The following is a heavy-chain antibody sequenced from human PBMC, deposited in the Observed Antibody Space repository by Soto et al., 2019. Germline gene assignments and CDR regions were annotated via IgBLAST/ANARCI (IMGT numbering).Heavy chain of an antibody. V-gene: IGHV1-46*01. CDR2: INPSGGST. CDR3: ARDQGDYDFWSGYQDPDSYDGMDV. CDR1: GYTFTSYY. J-gene: IGHJ6*04. D-gene: IGHD3-3*01. Sequence: QVQLVQSGAEVKKPGASVKVSCKASGYTFTSYYMHWVRQAPGQGLEWMGIINPSGGSTSYAQKCRGRVTVTRDTSTSTVYMELSSLRCEDTGVYYCARDQGDYDFWSGYQDPDSYDGMDVWGKGTTVTVSS.